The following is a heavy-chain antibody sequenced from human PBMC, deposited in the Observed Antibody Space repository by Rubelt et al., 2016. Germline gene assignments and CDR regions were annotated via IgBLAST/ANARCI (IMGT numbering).Heavy chain of an antibody. CDR1: GYTFTSYG. CDR3: ASDADYYDSSGYYPF. CDR2: ISAYNGNT. Sequence: QVQLVQSGAEVKKPGASVKVSCKASGYTFTSYGISWVRQAPGQGLEWMGWISAYNGNTNYAQKLQVRVTRNTDTSTSTAYMELRSLRSDDTAVYYCASDADYYDSSGYYPFWGQGTLVTVSS. J-gene: IGHJ4*02. D-gene: IGHD3-22*01. V-gene: IGHV1-18*01.